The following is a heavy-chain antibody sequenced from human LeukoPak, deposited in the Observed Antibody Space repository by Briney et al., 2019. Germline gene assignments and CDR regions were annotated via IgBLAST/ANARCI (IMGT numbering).Heavy chain of an antibody. Sequence: GGSLRLSCAASGFTVSSNYMSWVRQAPGKGLEWVSVIYSGGSTYYADSVKGRFTISRDNSKNTLCLQMNSLRAEDTAVYYCARTSHYYDSSGYFPFDYWGQGTLVTVSS. J-gene: IGHJ4*02. CDR3: ARTSHYYDSSGYFPFDY. V-gene: IGHV3-66*02. CDR2: IYSGGST. CDR1: GFTVSSNY. D-gene: IGHD3-22*01.